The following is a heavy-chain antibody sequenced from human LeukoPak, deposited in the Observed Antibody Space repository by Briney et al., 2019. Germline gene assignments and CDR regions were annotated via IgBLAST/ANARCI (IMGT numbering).Heavy chain of an antibody. Sequence: GGSVRLSCAASGFTFSSYWMNWARQAPGKGLEWVASINHNGNVNYYVDSVKGRFTISRDNAMNSLYLQMNSLRAEDTAVYYCAREELGSSLGFDPWGQGTLVTVSS. CDR2: INHNGNVN. D-gene: IGHD3-16*01. CDR1: GFTFSSYW. CDR3: AREELGSSLGFDP. J-gene: IGHJ5*02. V-gene: IGHV3-7*01.